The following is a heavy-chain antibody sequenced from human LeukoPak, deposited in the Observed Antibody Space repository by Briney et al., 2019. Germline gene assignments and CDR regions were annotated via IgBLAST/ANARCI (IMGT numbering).Heavy chain of an antibody. CDR2: ISSSSSYI. Sequence: GGSLRLSCAASGFTFSSYSMNWVRQAPGKGLEWVSSISSSSSYIYYADSVKGRFTISRDNAKNSLYLQMNSLRAEDTAVYYCATDPYDFWSGYYFEQDDYWGQGTPVTVSS. V-gene: IGHV3-21*01. CDR1: GFTFSSYS. J-gene: IGHJ4*02. CDR3: ATDPYDFWSGYYFEQDDY. D-gene: IGHD3-3*01.